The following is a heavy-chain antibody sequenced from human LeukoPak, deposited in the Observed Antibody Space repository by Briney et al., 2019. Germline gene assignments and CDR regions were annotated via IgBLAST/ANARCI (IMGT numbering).Heavy chain of an antibody. Sequence: ASVKVSCKASGYTFTGYYMHWVRQAPGQGLEWMGWINPNSGGTNYAQKFQGRVTMTRNTSISTAYMELSSLRSEDTAVYYCATYYYGSGSYYSPSYWGQGTLVTVSS. V-gene: IGHV1-2*02. CDR2: INPNSGGT. CDR1: GYTFTGYY. J-gene: IGHJ4*02. D-gene: IGHD3-10*01. CDR3: ATYYYGSGSYYSPSY.